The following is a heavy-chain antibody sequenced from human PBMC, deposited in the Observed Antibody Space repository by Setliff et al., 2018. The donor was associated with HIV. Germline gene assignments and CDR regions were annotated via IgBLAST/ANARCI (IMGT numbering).Heavy chain of an antibody. Sequence: SETLSLTCTVSGDSISSNTFYWGWIRQPPGKGLEWIGSIYYSGSTYYNPSLKSRVTISVDTSKNQSSLKLTSVTAADTAVYYCARDEGLWFGAKRNWFDPWGQGTLVTVSS. D-gene: IGHD3-10*01. CDR1: GDSISSNTFY. CDR2: IYYSGST. V-gene: IGHV4-39*07. CDR3: ARDEGLWFGAKRNWFDP. J-gene: IGHJ5*02.